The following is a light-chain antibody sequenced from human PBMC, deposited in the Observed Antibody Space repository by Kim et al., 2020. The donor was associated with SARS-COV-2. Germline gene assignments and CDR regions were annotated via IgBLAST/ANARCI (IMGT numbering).Light chain of an antibody. Sequence: EIMLTQSQGTLSLSPGERATLSCRASETLKGTYLVWYQQRPGQAPRRLIYGASNRATGIPDRFSGSESGTDFTLTITRLEPEDFAVYYCQQYARSPRTFGQGTKVDIK. J-gene: IGKJ1*01. V-gene: IGKV3-20*01. CDR1: ETLKGTY. CDR3: QQYARSPRT. CDR2: GAS.